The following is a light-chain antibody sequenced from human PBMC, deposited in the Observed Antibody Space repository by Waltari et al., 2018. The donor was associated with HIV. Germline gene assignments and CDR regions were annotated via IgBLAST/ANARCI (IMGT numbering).Light chain of an antibody. V-gene: IGLV2-14*01. CDR2: DVN. J-gene: IGLJ1*01. CDR3: DSHTNTFTRV. CDR1: SSDVGGFDF. Sequence: QSTLTQPASVSGSPGQSITISCHGTSSDVGGFDFVSWYQQFPGKAPKVVIYDVNNRPSVVSDRFSGSKSGNTASLTISGLQAEDEADYYCDSHTNTFTRVFGTGTRVTVL.